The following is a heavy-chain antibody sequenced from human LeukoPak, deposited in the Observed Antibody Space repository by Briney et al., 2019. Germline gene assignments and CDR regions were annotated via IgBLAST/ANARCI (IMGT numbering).Heavy chain of an antibody. D-gene: IGHD6-19*01. CDR3: ARTPASSGWSFDY. CDR2: ISYDGSNK. Sequence: QSGGSLRLSCAASGFTFSSYAMHWVRQAPGKGLEWVAVISYDGSNKYYADSVKGRFTISRDNSKNTLYLQMNSLRAEDTAVYYCARTPASSGWSFDYWGQGTLVTVSS. V-gene: IGHV3-30*04. CDR1: GFTFSSYA. J-gene: IGHJ4*02.